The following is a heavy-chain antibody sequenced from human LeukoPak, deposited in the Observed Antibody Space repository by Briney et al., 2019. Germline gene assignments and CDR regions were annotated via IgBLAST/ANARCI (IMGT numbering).Heavy chain of an antibody. V-gene: IGHV3-21*01. J-gene: IGHJ4*02. CDR1: GFTFSNSH. Sequence: GGSLRLSCAASGFTFSNSHMNWVRQAPGKGLEWVSSITSSGNYISYADSVKGRFTISRDNAKNSLYLQMNSLRAEDTAVYYCARGSAYYYESSGFYYFEYWGQGTLVTVSS. D-gene: IGHD3-22*01. CDR3: ARGSAYYYESSGFYYFEY. CDR2: ITSSGNYI.